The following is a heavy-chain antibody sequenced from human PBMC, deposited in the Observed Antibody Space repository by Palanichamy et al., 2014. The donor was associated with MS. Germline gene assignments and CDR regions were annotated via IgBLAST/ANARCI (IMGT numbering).Heavy chain of an antibody. V-gene: IGHV1-69*04. CDR3: ARDGRVDGFGELLGYYYGLDV. Sequence: QVPLVQSGAEVKKPGSSVKISCKASGGTLNNFGLSWVRQAPGQGPEWMGRIIPIVNIVNYAQKFQGRVTLTADKVTDTAYMELRSLRYDDTAVYYCARDGRVDGFGELLGYYYGLDVWGQGTMVPVS. J-gene: IGHJ6*02. CDR1: GGTLNNFG. CDR2: IIPIVNIV. D-gene: IGHD3-10*01.